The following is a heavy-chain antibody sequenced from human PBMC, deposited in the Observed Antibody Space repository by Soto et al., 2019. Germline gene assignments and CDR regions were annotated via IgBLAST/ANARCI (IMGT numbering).Heavy chain of an antibody. Sequence: QVQLVESGGGVVQPGRSLRLSCAASGFTFSSYAMHWVRQAPGKGLEWVAVISYDGSNKYYADSVKGRFTISRDNSKNTLYLQMNSLRAEDTAVYYCARDKLRYSSGWYGQDYWGQGTLVTVSS. D-gene: IGHD6-19*01. V-gene: IGHV3-30-3*01. J-gene: IGHJ4*02. CDR3: ARDKLRYSSGWYGQDY. CDR2: ISYDGSNK. CDR1: GFTFSSYA.